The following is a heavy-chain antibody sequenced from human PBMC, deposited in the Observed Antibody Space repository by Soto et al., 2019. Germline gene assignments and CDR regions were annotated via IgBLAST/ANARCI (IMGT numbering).Heavy chain of an antibody. CDR2: INHSGST. D-gene: IGHD2-2*01. CDR3: ARGGVGYCSSTSCYERYYYYYMDV. CDR1: GGSFSGYY. J-gene: IGHJ6*03. Sequence: QVQLQQWGAGLLKPSETLSLTCAVYGGSFSGYYWRWIRQPPGKGLEWIGEINHSGSTNYNPSLKSRVTISVDTSKNQFSLKLSSVTAADTAVYYCARGGVGYCSSTSCYERYYYYYMDVWGKGTTVTVSS. V-gene: IGHV4-34*01.